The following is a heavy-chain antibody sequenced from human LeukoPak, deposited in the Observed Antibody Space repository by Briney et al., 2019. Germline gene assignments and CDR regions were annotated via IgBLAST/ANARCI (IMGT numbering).Heavy chain of an antibody. CDR1: GFTFSSFG. Sequence: GGSLRLSCAASGFTFSSFGVHWVRQAPGEGLEWVAYIGYTGTDTYYADSVKGRFTISRDNSKNTVHLRVNSLRAADTALYSCARDLTERKYYIAYWGQGTLVTVSS. CDR2: IGYTGTDT. J-gene: IGHJ4*02. CDR3: ARDLTERKYYIAY. D-gene: IGHD2-8*02. V-gene: IGHV3-30*02.